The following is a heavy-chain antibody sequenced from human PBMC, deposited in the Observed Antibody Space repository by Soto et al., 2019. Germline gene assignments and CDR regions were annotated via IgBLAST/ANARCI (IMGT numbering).Heavy chain of an antibody. J-gene: IGHJ5*02. CDR2: IYFSGST. Sequence: TSETLSLTCTVSGDSISRSSYAWGWIRQPPGKGLEWIGSIYFSGSTYFSPSLKSRVTISVDTSKDQFSLNLTSVTAADMAVYYCAREGSHSAYNFAIGTQLWSFDRWGQGLPVTV. V-gene: IGHV4-39*07. CDR3: AREGSHSAYNFAIGTQLWSFDR. CDR1: GDSISRSSYA. D-gene: IGHD1-1*01.